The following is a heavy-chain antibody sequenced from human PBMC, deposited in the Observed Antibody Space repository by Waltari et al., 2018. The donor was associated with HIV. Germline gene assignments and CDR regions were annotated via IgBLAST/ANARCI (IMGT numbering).Heavy chain of an antibody. Sequence: EVQLVESGGGLVQPGGSLRLSCAASGFTVSSNYMSWVRQAPGDGREWVSVIYSGGSTYYAASVKGLVTISRDNSKNTLYLQMNSLRAEDTAVYYCARDLDKEGNPDWGQGTLVTVSS. CDR1: GFTVSSNY. CDR3: ARDLDKEGNPD. V-gene: IGHV3-66*02. D-gene: IGHD3-9*01. J-gene: IGHJ4*02. CDR2: IYSGGST.